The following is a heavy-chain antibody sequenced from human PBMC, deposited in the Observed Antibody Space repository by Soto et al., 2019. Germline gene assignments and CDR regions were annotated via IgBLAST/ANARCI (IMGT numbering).Heavy chain of an antibody. V-gene: IGHV1-18*01. CDR2: ISAYNGNT. D-gene: IGHD3-10*01. J-gene: IGHJ4*02. Sequence: ASVKVSCKASGYTFTGYGISWVRQAPGQGLEWMGWISAYNGNTNYAQKLQGRVTMTTDTSTSTAYMELRSLRSDDTAVYYCARERAPPYYYGSGSYYIYFDYWGRGTLVTVSS. CDR3: ARERAPPYYYGSGSYYIYFDY. CDR1: GYTFTGYG.